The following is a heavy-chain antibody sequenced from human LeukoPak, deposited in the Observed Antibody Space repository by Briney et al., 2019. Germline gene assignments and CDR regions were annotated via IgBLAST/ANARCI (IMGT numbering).Heavy chain of an antibody. V-gene: IGHV2-5*04. CDR1: GFSLSTSRVA. D-gene: IGHD3-3*01. CDR2: IYYDDDK. CDR3: VKPTRSGYYTAFFN. Sequence: GSGPTLVKPTQPLTLTCTFSGFSLSTSRVAVGWVRQSPGKALEWLAIIYYDDDKNYSPSLKRRLTITKDTSKNQVVLTMTNVDPVDTGTYFCVKPTRSGYYTAFFNWGQGTLVTVSS. J-gene: IGHJ4*02.